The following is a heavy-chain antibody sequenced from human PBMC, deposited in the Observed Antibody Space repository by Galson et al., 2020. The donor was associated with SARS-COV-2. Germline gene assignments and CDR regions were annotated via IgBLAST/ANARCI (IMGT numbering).Heavy chain of an antibody. CDR2: IWSDGSNQ. Sequence: GGSLRLSCAASGFRFSSYGMHWVRQAPGKGLEWVAVIWSDGSNQKYADSIKGRFTISTDNSKKTLSLEMNSLRAEDTAVYYCARDPSASSFLNYFYYMDVWGKGATVTVSS. V-gene: IGHV3-33*01. D-gene: IGHD2-2*01. CDR1: GFRFSSYG. J-gene: IGHJ6*03. CDR3: ARDPSASSFLNYFYYMDV.